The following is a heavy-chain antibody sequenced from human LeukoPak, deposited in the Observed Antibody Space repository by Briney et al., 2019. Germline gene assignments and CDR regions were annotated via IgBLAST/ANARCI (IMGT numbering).Heavy chain of an antibody. CDR2: INPSGGST. CDR3: ARWDYYDSSGLDY. D-gene: IGHD3-22*01. V-gene: IGHV1-46*01. J-gene: IGHJ4*02. CDR1: GYTFTSYG. Sequence: ASVKVSCGASGYTFTSYGISWVRQAPGQGLEWMGIINPSGGSTSYAQKFQGRVTMTRDTSTSTVYMELSSLRSEDTAVYYCARWDYYDSSGLDYWGQGTLVTVSS.